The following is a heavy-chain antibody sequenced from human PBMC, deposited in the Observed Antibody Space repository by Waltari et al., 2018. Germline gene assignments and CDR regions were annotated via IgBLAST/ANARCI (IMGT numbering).Heavy chain of an antibody. J-gene: IGHJ4*02. CDR1: GGSIRSSSYY. D-gene: IGHD2-2*01. CDR2: IYYSGST. V-gene: IGHV4-39*02. Sequence: QLQLQESGPGLVKPSETLSLTCTVSGGSIRSSSYYWGWIRQPPGKGLEWIGSIYYSGSTYYNPSLKSRVTISVDTSKNQFSLKLSSVTAADTAVYYCARETVVVPAAFDYWGQGTLVTVSS. CDR3: ARETVVVPAAFDY.